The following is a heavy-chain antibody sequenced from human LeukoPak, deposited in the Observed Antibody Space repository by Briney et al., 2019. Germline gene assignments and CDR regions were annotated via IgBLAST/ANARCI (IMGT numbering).Heavy chain of an antibody. J-gene: IGHJ3*02. V-gene: IGHV3-20*04. Sequence: GGTLRLSCAASGFTLSNYGMGWVRQAPGKGLEWVSGINWNGGSTDYADSVKGRFTISRDNAKNSLYLQMISLRAEDTALYYCARDSVATTAFDIWGQGTMVTVSS. D-gene: IGHD5-12*01. CDR3: ARDSVATTAFDI. CDR2: INWNGGST. CDR1: GFTLSNYG.